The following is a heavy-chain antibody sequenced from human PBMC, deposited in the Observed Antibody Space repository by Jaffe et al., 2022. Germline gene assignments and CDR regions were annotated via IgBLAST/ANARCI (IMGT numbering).Heavy chain of an antibody. CDR3: ARNFDYGGNFAGDY. CDR2: IKQDGSDK. J-gene: IGHJ4*02. V-gene: IGHV3-7*05. D-gene: IGHD4-17*01. CDR1: GFTFSSYW. Sequence: EVQLVESGGGLVQPGGSLRLSCAASGFTFSSYWMSWVRQAPGKGLEWVANIKQDGSDKNYMDSVKGRFTISRDNAKNSLYLQMSSLRADDTAVYYCARNFDYGGNFAGDYWGPGTLVTVSS.